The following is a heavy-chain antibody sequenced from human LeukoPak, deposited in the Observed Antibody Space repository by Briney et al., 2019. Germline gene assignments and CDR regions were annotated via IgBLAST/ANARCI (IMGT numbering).Heavy chain of an antibody. D-gene: IGHD2-2*01. CDR1: GASVSGYY. CDR2: SDHRGST. J-gene: IGHJ4*02. V-gene: IGHV4-34*01. Sequence: SQTLSLTRAVDGASVSGYYCSSIRQPPRNGREWSGESDHRGSTNYNPSLKSRVTISVDTSKNQFSLKLSSVTAADTAVYYCARPGYCSSTSCYVGYWGQGTLVTVSS. CDR3: ARPGYCSSTSCYVGY.